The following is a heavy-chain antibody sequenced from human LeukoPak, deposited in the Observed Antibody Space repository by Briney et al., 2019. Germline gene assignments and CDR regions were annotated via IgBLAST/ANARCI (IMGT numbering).Heavy chain of an antibody. V-gene: IGHV1-24*01. Sequence: ASVKVSCKVSGYTLTELSMHWVRQAPGKGLEWMGGFDPEDGETIYAQKFQGRVTMTEDTSTDTAYMELSSLRSEDTAVYYCARGQLGDWYFDLWGRGTLVTVSS. J-gene: IGHJ2*01. CDR1: GYTLTELS. CDR2: FDPEDGET. D-gene: IGHD1-1*01. CDR3: ARGQLGDWYFDL.